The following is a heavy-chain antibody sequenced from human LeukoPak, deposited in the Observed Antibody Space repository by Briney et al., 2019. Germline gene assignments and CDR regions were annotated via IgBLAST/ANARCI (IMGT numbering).Heavy chain of an antibody. J-gene: IGHJ5*02. CDR3: ARDQSDVVPAPGPFDP. Sequence: GASVKVSCKASRYTFTSYVISRVRQAPGQGLEWMGWINAYNGNTNSAQKLQGRVTMTTDTSTSTAYMELRSLRSDDTAVYYCARDQSDVVPAPGPFDPWGQGTLVTVSS. V-gene: IGHV1-18*01. D-gene: IGHD2-2*01. CDR2: INAYNGNT. CDR1: RYTFTSYV.